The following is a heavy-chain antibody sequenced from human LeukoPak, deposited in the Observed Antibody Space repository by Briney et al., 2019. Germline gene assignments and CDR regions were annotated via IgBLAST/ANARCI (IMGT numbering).Heavy chain of an antibody. D-gene: IGHD3-10*01. CDR1: GYTFTSYA. CDR2: FNTNTGNP. Sequence: ASVKVSCKASGYTFTSYAMNWVRQAPGQGLEWMGWFNTNTGNPTYAQGFTGRFVFSLDTSVSTAYLQISSLKAEDTAVYYCAESRGSSGSYYNVRSFDYWGQGTLVTVSS. CDR3: AESRGSSGSYYNVRSFDY. J-gene: IGHJ4*02. V-gene: IGHV7-4-1*02.